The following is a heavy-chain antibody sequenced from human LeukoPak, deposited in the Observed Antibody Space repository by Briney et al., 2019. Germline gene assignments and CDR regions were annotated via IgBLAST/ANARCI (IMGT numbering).Heavy chain of an antibody. D-gene: IGHD4-17*01. CDR2: ISASGGAT. CDR1: GFTFLRHG. Sequence: PGGSQTLSCAASGFTFLRHGMTWFRQAPGKGLEWVSGISASGGATYYADSVKGRFTTSRDNSKNTLYLQMNSLKAEDAALYYCAKGNYGEKIDYWGPGTLVTVSS. V-gene: IGHV3-23*01. CDR3: AKGNYGEKIDY. J-gene: IGHJ4*02.